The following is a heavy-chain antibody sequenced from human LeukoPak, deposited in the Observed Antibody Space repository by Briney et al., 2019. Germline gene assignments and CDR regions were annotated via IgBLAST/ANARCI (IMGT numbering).Heavy chain of an antibody. V-gene: IGHV3-23*01. D-gene: IGHD1-7*01. CDR1: GFTFSSYA. J-gene: IGHJ6*02. CDR2: ISGSGGST. CDR3: AKGRANWNYQSYYYYGMDV. Sequence: GGSLRLSCAASGFTFSSYAMSWVRQASGKGLEWVSAISGSGGSTYYADSVKGRFTISRDNSKNTLYLQMNSLRAEDTAVYYCAKGRANWNYQSYYYYGMDVWGQGTTVTVSS.